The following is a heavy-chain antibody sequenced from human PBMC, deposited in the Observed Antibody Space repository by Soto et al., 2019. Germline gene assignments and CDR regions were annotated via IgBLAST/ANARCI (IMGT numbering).Heavy chain of an antibody. CDR2: IIPIFGTA. Sequence: ASVKVSCKASGGTFSGYAISWVRQAPGQGLEWMGGIIPIFGTANYAQKFQGRVTITADESTSTAYMELSSLRSEDTAVYYCARGRHAVRGYSYAGGYWFDPWGKGTLVTVSS. CDR1: GGTFSGYA. V-gene: IGHV1-69*13. J-gene: IGHJ5*02. CDR3: ARGRHAVRGYSYAGGYWFDP. D-gene: IGHD5-18*01.